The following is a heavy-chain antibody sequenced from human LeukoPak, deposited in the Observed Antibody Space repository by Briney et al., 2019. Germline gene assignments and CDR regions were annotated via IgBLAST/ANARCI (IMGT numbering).Heavy chain of an antibody. CDR2: INHSGST. J-gene: IGHJ4*02. CDR3: ARGEDYDILTGPGAFYFDY. D-gene: IGHD3-9*01. Sequence: PSETLSLTCAVYGGSFSGYYWSWIRQPPGKGLEWIGEINHSGSTNYNPSLKSRVTISVDTSKNQFSLKLSSVTAADTAVYYCARGEDYDILTGPGAFYFDYWGQGTLVTVSS. V-gene: IGHV4-34*01. CDR1: GGSFSGYY.